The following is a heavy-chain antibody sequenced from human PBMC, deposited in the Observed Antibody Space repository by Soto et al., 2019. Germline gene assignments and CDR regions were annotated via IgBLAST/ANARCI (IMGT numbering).Heavy chain of an antibody. J-gene: IGHJ4*02. D-gene: IGHD6-19*01. CDR2: ISYDGSSD. V-gene: IGHV3-30*18. Sequence: QVQLVESGGGVVQPGRSLRLSCAASGFTFSSFGMHWVRQAPGKGLEWVALISYDGSSDYYVDSVKGRFTISRDKSKNTLELEMNSLRPEDTAVYYCAKDRGWSSADLEYWGQGTLVTVSS. CDR3: AKDRGWSSADLEY. CDR1: GFTFSSFG.